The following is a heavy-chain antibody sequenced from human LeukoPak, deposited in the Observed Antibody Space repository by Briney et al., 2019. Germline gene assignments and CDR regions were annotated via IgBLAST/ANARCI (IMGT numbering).Heavy chain of an antibody. Sequence: GGSLRLSCAASGFTFSSYATSWVRQAPGKGLEWVSAISGSGGSTYYADSVKGRFTISRDNSKNTLYLQMNSLRAEDAAVYYRARGYYYDSSGYDYWGQGTLVTVSS. D-gene: IGHD3-22*01. CDR1: GFTFSSYA. J-gene: IGHJ4*02. V-gene: IGHV3-23*01. CDR3: ARGYYYDSSGYDY. CDR2: ISGSGGST.